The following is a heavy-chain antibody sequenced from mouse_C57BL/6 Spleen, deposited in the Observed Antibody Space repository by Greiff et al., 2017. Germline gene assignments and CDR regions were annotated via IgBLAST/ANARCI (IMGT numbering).Heavy chain of an antibody. CDR3: TTALYYGSSSPY. Sequence: VQLKQSGAELVRPGASVKLSCTASGFNIKDYYMHWVKQRPEQGLEWIGRIDPEDGDTEYAPKFPGKATMTADTSSNTAYLQLSSLTSEDTAVYYCTTALYYGSSSPYWGQGTLVTVSA. V-gene: IGHV14-1*01. D-gene: IGHD1-1*01. CDR2: IDPEDGDT. J-gene: IGHJ3*01. CDR1: GFNIKDYY.